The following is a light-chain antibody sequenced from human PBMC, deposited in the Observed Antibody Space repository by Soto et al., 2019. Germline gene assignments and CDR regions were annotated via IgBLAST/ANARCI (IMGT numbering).Light chain of an antibody. Sequence: QSVLTQPASVSGSPGQSITISCTGTSGDIGSYNYVSWYQQGPGKAPKLMIYDVTNRPSGVSDRFSGSKSANTASLTISGLRYEDEAEYYCASYRSSVYVFGTGTKVTVL. J-gene: IGLJ1*01. CDR1: SGDIGSYNY. V-gene: IGLV2-14*01. CDR2: DVT. CDR3: ASYRSSVYV.